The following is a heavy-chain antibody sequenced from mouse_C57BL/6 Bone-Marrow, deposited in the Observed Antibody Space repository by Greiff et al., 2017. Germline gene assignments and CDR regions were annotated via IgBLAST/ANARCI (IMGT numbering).Heavy chain of an antibody. Sequence: VQLQQSGAELVKPGASVKLSCKASGYTFTSYWMQWVKQRPGQGLEWIGEIDPSDSYTNYNQKFKGKATLTVDTSSSTAYMQLSSLTSEDSAVYYCVSQGDYWGQGTTLTVSS. CDR3: VSQGDY. V-gene: IGHV1-50*01. CDR1: GYTFTSYW. J-gene: IGHJ2*01. CDR2: IDPSDSYT.